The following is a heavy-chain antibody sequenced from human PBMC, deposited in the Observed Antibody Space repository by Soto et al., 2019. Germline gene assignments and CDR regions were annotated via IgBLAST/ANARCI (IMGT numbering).Heavy chain of an antibody. Sequence: EVQLVEAGGGLVQPGGSLRLSCAASGFTVSRMSWMRQAPGKGLNWGSVIDSDFGTSYTDSVKGRFSITRDHSKNTLYLKMNSLRVDYTAIYYCVREREGDGYAELWAQGTLVTVSS. CDR1: GFTVSR. CDR3: VREREGDGYAEL. J-gene: IGHJ4*02. CDR2: IDSDFGT. D-gene: IGHD5-12*01. V-gene: IGHV3-66*01.